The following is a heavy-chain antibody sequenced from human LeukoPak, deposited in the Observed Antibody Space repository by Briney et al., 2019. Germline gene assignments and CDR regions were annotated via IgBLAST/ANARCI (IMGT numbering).Heavy chain of an antibody. CDR3: ARLIVGATRYYYGMDV. Sequence: SETLSLTCTVSGDSISSYYWGWVRQPAGKGLEWVGRIYRSGSTNYNPSRKSRVTMSGETSKNQFSLKLSSVTAADTAVYYCARLIVGATRYYYGMDVWGQGTTVTVSS. V-gene: IGHV4-4*07. CDR1: GDSISSYY. CDR2: IYRSGST. D-gene: IGHD1-26*01. J-gene: IGHJ6*02.